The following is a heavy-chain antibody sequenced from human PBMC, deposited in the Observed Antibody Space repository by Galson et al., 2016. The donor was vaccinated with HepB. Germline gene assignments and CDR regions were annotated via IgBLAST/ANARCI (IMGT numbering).Heavy chain of an antibody. D-gene: IGHD2-2*01. Sequence: ETLSLTCTVSGGSVSSGSYYWSWIRQPPGKGLEWIGFIYYTGNENGNDNPSLKSRVAISEDTSKNQFYLKLNSVTAADTAVYYFAGAPSSEYQPYYYGMDVWGQGTAVTVSS. CDR3: AGAPSSEYQPYYYGMDV. J-gene: IGHJ6*02. CDR2: IYYTGNENG. CDR1: GGSVSSGSYY. V-gene: IGHV4-61*01.